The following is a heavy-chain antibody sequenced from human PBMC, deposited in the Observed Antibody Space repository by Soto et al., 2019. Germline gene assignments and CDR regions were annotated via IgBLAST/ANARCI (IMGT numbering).Heavy chain of an antibody. CDR2: INHSGST. V-gene: IGHV4-34*01. Sequence: SETLSLTCAVYGGSFSGYYWSWIRQPPGKGLEWIGEINHSGSTNYNPSLKSRLAISIDTSKNQFSLKLSSVTAADQAVYFCAREGGESSDGLYYFDSWGQGSLVTVSS. CDR3: AREGGESSDGLYYFDS. D-gene: IGHD3-16*01. CDR1: GGSFSGYY. J-gene: IGHJ4*02.